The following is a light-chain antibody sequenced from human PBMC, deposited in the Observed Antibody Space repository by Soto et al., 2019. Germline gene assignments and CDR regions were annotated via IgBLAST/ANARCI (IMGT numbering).Light chain of an antibody. CDR1: QXVXXNY. Sequence: SQXVXXNYLTWYQQKPGQAPRLLIYGASNRATGIPDRFSGSGSGTDFTLTISRLEPEDFAVYYCHQYGSSPYTFGQGTKLEIK. V-gene: IGKV3-20*01. CDR2: GAS. J-gene: IGKJ2*01. CDR3: HQYGSSPYT.